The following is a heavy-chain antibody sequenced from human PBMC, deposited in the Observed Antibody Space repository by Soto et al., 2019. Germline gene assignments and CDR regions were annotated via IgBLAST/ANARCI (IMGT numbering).Heavy chain of an antibody. CDR1: RLTLTQSS. CDR2: IRSKTEGGTT. Sequence: SCPASRLTLTQSSLNQVRQAPGKGLEWVGRIRSKTEGGTTDYAAPVKGRFTVSRDDSINTVYLQMDSLKTEDTAVYYCTCYVMEVWGQGTTVTVSS. J-gene: IGHJ6*02. CDR3: TCYVMEV. V-gene: IGHV3-15*07.